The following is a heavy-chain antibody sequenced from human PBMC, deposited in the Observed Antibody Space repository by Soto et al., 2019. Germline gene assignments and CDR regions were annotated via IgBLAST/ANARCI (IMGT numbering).Heavy chain of an antibody. CDR2: IWYEGANE. J-gene: IGHJ4*02. V-gene: IGHV3-33*06. CDR3: AKDVGNSWSYYFDF. Sequence: QVQLVESGGGVVQPGTSLRLSCATSGFTFSSYGMYWVRQAPGKRLEWVAVIWYEGANEYYADSVKGRFTISRDNSKNTLYMLMNSLRAEDMAIYYCAKDVGNSWSYYFDFWGQGTLVTVSS. D-gene: IGHD6-13*01. CDR1: GFTFSSYG.